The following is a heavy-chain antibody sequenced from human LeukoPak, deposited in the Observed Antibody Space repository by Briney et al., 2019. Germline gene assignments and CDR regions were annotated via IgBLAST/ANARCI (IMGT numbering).Heavy chain of an antibody. CDR3: ARDPRDYGENYYYYYLDV. CDR1: GGTFSSYA. Sequence: SVKVSCKASGGTFSSYAISWVRQAPGQGLEWMGGIIPILGTANYAQKFQGRVTITADESTSTAYMELSSLRSEDTAVYYCARDPRDYGENYYYYYLDVWGKGTTVTVSS. J-gene: IGHJ6*03. V-gene: IGHV1-69*01. CDR2: IIPILGTA. D-gene: IGHD4-17*01.